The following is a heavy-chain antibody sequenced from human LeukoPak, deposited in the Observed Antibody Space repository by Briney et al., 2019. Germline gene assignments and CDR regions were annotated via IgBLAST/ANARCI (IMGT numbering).Heavy chain of an antibody. J-gene: IGHJ3*02. CDR3: ARGSGSYYVPEDAFDI. CDR2: ISSSSSYI. CDR1: GFTFSSYS. D-gene: IGHD1-26*01. Sequence: GGSLRLSCAASGFTFSSYSMNWVRQAPGKGLEWVSSISSSSSYIYYADSVKGRFTISRDNAKNSLYLQMNSLRAEDTAVYYCARGSGSYYVPEDAFDIWGQGTMVTVSS. V-gene: IGHV3-21*01.